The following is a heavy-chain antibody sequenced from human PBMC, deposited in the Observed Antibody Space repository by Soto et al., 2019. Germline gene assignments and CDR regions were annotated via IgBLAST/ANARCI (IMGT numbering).Heavy chain of an antibody. J-gene: IGHJ4*02. CDR3: ARDGSSWGAFDY. V-gene: IGHV4-34*01. CDR1: GGSFSGYY. CDR2: INHSGST. Sequence: SETLSLTCAVYGGSFSGYYWSWIRQPPGKGLEWIGEINHSGSTNYNPSLKSRVTISVDTSKNQFSLKLSSVTAADTAVYYCARDGSSWGAFDYWGQGTLVTVSS. D-gene: IGHD6-13*01.